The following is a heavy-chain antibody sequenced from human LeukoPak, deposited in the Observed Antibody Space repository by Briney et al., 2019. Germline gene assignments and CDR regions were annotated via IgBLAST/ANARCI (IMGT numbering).Heavy chain of an antibody. CDR2: VSGGGGST. CDR3: AKSSYYDSSGYYREYYFDY. Sequence: GGSLRLSCAASGFIFSSYAMSWVRQAPGKGLEWVSSVSGGGGSTYYADSVKGRFTISRDNSKSTPFLQMNSLRAEDTAVYYCAKSSYYDSSGYYREYYFDYWGQGTLVTVSS. D-gene: IGHD3-22*01. V-gene: IGHV3-23*01. CDR1: GFIFSSYA. J-gene: IGHJ4*02.